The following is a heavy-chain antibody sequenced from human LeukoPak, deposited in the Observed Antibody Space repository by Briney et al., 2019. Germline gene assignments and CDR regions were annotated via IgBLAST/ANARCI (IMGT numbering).Heavy chain of an antibody. J-gene: IGHJ5*02. CDR3: ATAAVGAPINT. V-gene: IGHV1-24*01. CDR2: FDPEDGET. Sequence: ASVKVSFKVSGYTLTELSMHRVRQAPGKGLEWMGGFDPEDGETIYAQKFQGRVTMTEDTSTDTAYVELSSLRSEDTAVYYCATAAVGAPINTWGQGTLVTVSS. CDR1: GYTLTELS. D-gene: IGHD1-26*01.